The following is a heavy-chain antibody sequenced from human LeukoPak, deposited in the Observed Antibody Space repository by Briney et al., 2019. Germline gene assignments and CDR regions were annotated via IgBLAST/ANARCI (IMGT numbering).Heavy chain of an antibody. J-gene: IGHJ4*02. CDR1: GYTFTGYY. CDR2: INPNSGGT. V-gene: IGHV1-2*02. Sequence: ASVKVSCKASGYTFTGYYMHWVRQAPGQGLEWMGWINPNSGGTNYAQKFQGRVTMTRDTSISTAYMELSRLRSDGTAVYYCARDLPGVYYYDSSGYYPFDYWGQGTLVTVSS. D-gene: IGHD3-22*01. CDR3: ARDLPGVYYYDSSGYYPFDY.